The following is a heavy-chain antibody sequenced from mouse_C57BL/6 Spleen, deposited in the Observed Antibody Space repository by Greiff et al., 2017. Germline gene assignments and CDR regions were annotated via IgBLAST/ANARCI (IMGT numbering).Heavy chain of an antibody. CDR1: GYTFTDYN. V-gene: IGHV1-18*01. CDR2: INPNNGGT. J-gene: IGHJ3*01. CDR3: ARSWDYYGSSYPFAY. Sequence: VQLKESGPELVKPGASVKIPCKASGYTFTDYNMDWVKQSHGKSLEWIGDINPNNGGTIYNQKFKGKATLTVDKSSSTAYMELRSLTSEDTAVYYCARSWDYYGSSYPFAYWGQGTLVTVSA. D-gene: IGHD1-1*01.